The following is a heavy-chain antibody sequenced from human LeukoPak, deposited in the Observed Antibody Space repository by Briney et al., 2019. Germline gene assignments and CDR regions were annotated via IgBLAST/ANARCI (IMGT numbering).Heavy chain of an antibody. Sequence: PGGSLRLSCAASGFTFSSYAMNWVRRAPGKGLEWVSGISGSGGSTNYADSVKGRFTISRDNSKNTLYLQMNSLRAEDTAVYYCAKAIVAAVAGTDYWGQGTLVTVSS. CDR3: AKAIVAAVAGTDY. V-gene: IGHV3-23*01. J-gene: IGHJ4*02. CDR2: ISGSGGST. D-gene: IGHD6-19*01. CDR1: GFTFSSYA.